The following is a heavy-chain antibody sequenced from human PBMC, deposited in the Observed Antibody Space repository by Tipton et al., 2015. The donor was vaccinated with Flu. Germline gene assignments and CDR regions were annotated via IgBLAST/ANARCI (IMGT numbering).Heavy chain of an antibody. V-gene: IGHV4-59*12. J-gene: IGHJ5*02. Sequence: TLSLTCTVSGGSISSYYWSWIRQPPGKGLEWIGYIYYSGSTNYNPSLKSRVTISVDTSKNQFSLNLSSVTAADTAVYNCARACGSGGNRWFDPWGQGALVTVSS. CDR1: GGSISSYY. D-gene: IGHD2-15*01. CDR3: ARACGSGGNRWFDP. CDR2: IYYSGST.